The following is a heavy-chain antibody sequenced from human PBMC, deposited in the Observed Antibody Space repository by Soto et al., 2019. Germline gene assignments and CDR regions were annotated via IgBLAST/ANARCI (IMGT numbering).Heavy chain of an antibody. J-gene: IGHJ4*02. V-gene: IGHV4-30-4*01. D-gene: IGHD6-19*01. Sequence: QVQLQESGPGLVKPSQTLSLTCTVSGGSISSGDYYWSWIRQPPGKGLEWIGYIYYSGSTYYNPSLKSRVTISVDTSKNQFSLKLSSVTAADTAVYYCARDNERGYSSGWYLFDYWGQGTLVTVSS. CDR3: ARDNERGYSSGWYLFDY. CDR2: IYYSGST. CDR1: GGSISSGDYY.